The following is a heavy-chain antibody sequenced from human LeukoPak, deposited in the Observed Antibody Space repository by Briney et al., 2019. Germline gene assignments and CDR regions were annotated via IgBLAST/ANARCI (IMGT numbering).Heavy chain of an antibody. V-gene: IGHV3-30*02. CDR1: GFTFSSYG. Sequence: GGSLRLSCAASGFTFSSYGMHWVRQAPGKGLEWVAVIWYDGSNKYYADSVKGRFTISRDNSKNTLYLQMNSLRAEDTALYYCAKDINYSLAVAWNWGQGTLVTVSS. D-gene: IGHD6-19*01. CDR2: IWYDGSNK. CDR3: AKDINYSLAVAWN. J-gene: IGHJ4*02.